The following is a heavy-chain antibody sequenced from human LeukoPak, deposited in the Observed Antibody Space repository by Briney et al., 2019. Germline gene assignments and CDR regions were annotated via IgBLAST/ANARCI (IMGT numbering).Heavy chain of an antibody. D-gene: IGHD2-2*01. CDR1: GGSVSSGSYY. J-gene: IGHJ4*02. CDR2: IYYSGST. CDR3: ARESGDIVVVPAVYFDY. Sequence: PSETLSLTCTVSGGSVSSGSYYWSWIRQPPGKGLEWIGYIYYSGSTNYNPSLKSRVTISVDTSKNQFSLKLSSMTAADTAVYYCARESGDIVVVPAVYFDYWGQGTLVTVSS. V-gene: IGHV4-61*01.